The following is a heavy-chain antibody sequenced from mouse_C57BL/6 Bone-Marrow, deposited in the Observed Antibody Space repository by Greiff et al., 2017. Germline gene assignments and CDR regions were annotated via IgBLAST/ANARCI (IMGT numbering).Heavy chain of an antibody. J-gene: IGHJ4*01. CDR3: ARYYDYDDYTMDY. Sequence: QVQLQQPGAELVKPGASVKLSCKASGYTFTNYWMHWVKQRPGQGLEWIGMMHPNGGSPDYNEKFKSEATLSLDKSSRTAYMELSSRTSEDSAVYYCARYYDYDDYTMDYWGQGTSVTVSS. D-gene: IGHD2-4*01. V-gene: IGHV1-64*01. CDR1: GYTFTNYW. CDR2: MHPNGGSP.